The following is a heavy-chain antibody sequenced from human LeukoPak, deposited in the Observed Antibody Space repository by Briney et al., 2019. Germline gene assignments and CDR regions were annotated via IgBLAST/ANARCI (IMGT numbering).Heavy chain of an antibody. V-gene: IGHV3-30-3*01. CDR2: ISYDGSNK. Sequence: GGSLRLSCAASGFTFSSYAMHWVRQAPGKGLEWVAVISYDGSNKYYADSMKGRFTISRDNSKNTLYLQMNSLRAEDTAVYYCARDIRITIFGVVTPPDYWGQGTLVTVSS. CDR3: ARDIRITIFGVVTPPDY. J-gene: IGHJ4*02. D-gene: IGHD3-3*01. CDR1: GFTFSSYA.